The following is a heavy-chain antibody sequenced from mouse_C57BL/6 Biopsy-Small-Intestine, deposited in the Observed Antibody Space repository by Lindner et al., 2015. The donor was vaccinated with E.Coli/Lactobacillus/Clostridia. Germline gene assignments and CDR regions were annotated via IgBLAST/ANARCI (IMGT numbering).Heavy chain of an antibody. CDR1: GDVFSRYW. Sequence: VQLQESGAELVKPGASVKISCKASGDVFSRYWMNWVKQRPGKGLEWIGQIYSGDGETNHNGEFKGKATLTADKSSNTAYMQLSSLTSEDSAVYFCAREGYGYFDVWGTGTTVTVSS. CDR2: IYSGDGET. J-gene: IGHJ1*03. CDR3: AREGYGYFDV. V-gene: IGHV1-80*01.